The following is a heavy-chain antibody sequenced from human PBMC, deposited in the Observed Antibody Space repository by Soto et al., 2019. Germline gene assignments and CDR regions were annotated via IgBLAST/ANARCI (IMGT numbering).Heavy chain of an antibody. J-gene: IGHJ5*02. Sequence: QVQLVQSGAEVKKPGSSVKVSCKASGGTFSSYAISWVRQAPGQGLEWMGGIIPIFGTANYAQKFQGRVTITADESTSTAYRELSSLRSEDTGVYYCERVAVDWVGQYNWFDPWGQGTLVTVSS. CDR1: GGTFSSYA. CDR2: IIPIFGTA. D-gene: IGHD1-26*01. CDR3: ERVAVDWVGQYNWFDP. V-gene: IGHV1-69*01.